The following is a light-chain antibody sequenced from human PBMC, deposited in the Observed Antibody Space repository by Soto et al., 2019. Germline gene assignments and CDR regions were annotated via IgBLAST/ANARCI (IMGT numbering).Light chain of an antibody. CDR2: DVS. CDR3: QQRSNWPRT. J-gene: IGKJ1*01. V-gene: IGKV3-11*01. CDR1: QSVSSY. Sequence: EFVLTQSPATLSLSPGERATLSCRASQSVSSYLAWYQQKPGQAPRLLIYDVSNRAPGISARFSGSGSGTDFTLTISSLEPEDFAVYYCQQRSNWPRTFG.